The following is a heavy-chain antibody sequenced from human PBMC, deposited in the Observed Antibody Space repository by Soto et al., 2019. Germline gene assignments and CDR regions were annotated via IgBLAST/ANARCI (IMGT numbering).Heavy chain of an antibody. CDR3: ARGRLGGAAN. D-gene: IGHD3-16*01. Sequence: QVQLQQWSAGLSKPSETLSLTCAVYGGSFSGYYWSWIRQPPGKGLEWIGEIDHSGGTNYNPSLKSRVTISVDTSKNQFSLKLSSVTAADTAVYYCARGRLGGAANWGQGTLVTVSS. CDR2: IDHSGGT. CDR1: GGSFSGYY. J-gene: IGHJ4*02. V-gene: IGHV4-34*01.